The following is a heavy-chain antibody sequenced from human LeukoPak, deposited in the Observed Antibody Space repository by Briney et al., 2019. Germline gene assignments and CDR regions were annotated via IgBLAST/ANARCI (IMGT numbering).Heavy chain of an antibody. D-gene: IGHD6-6*01. CDR2: INHSGST. J-gene: IGHJ2*01. V-gene: IGHV4-34*01. CDR3: ARGHGGSIAARRSRGRASKCENWYFDL. Sequence: PSETLSLTCTVSGGSISSYYWSWIRQPPGKGLEWIGEINHSGSTNYNPSLKSRVTISVDTSKNQFSLKLSSVTAADTAVYYCARGHGGSIAARRSRGRASKCENWYFDLWGRGTLVTVSS. CDR1: GGSISSYY.